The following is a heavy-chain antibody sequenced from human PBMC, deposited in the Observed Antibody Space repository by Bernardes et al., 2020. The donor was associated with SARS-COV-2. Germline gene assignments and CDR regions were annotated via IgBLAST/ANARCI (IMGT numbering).Heavy chain of an antibody. CDR2: ISAYKGNT. D-gene: IGHD3-3*01. CDR3: ARDQEYITIFGDGMDV. Sequence: ASVKVSCMASGYTLSSYGISWVRQAPGQGLEWMGWISAYKGNTNYAQNFQGRVTMTTDTSTSTAYMELRSLRSDDTAVYFCARDQEYITIFGDGMDVWGQGTTVTVSS. V-gene: IGHV1-18*04. CDR1: GYTLSSYG. J-gene: IGHJ6*02.